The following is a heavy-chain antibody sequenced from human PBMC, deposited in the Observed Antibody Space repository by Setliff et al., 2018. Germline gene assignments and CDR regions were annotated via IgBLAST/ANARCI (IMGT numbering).Heavy chain of an antibody. J-gene: IGHJ4*02. V-gene: IGHV4-4*07. CDR1: GGSTSSYY. Sequence: SETLSLTCTVSGGSTSSYYWSWIRQPTGKGLEWLGRVSTKWDADYNPSLKSRVTISADSSKNQFYLTLTSVTAADTGVYYCARVVGRILDSWGQGTLVTVSS. CDR2: VSTKWDA. CDR3: ARVVGRILDS.